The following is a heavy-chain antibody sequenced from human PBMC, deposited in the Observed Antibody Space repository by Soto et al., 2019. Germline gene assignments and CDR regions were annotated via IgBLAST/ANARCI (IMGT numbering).Heavy chain of an antibody. D-gene: IGHD4-17*01. J-gene: IGHJ4*02. CDR2: ISSSSSYI. CDR3: ARDRSTTTVTPYYFDY. V-gene: IGHV3-21*01. Sequence: VQLVESGGGLVKPGGSLRLSCAASGFTFSSYNMNWVRQAPGKGLEWVSSISSSSSYIYYADSVKGRFTISRDNAKNSLYLQMNSLRAEDTAVYYCARDRSTTTVTPYYFDYWGQGTLVTVSS. CDR1: GFTFSSYN.